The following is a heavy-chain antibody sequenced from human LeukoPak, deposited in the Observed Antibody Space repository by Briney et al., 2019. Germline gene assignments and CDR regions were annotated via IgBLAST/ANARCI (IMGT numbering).Heavy chain of an antibody. CDR3: AKDQVMAYFDY. V-gene: IGHV3-30*18. J-gene: IGHJ4*02. CDR2: ISYDGSNK. Sequence: PGGSLRLSCAASGFTFSNAWMNWVRQAPGKGLEWVAVISYDGSNKYYADSVKGRFTISRDNSKNTLYLQMNSLRAEDTAVYYCAKDQVMAYFDYWGQGTLVTVSS. CDR1: GFTFSNAW. D-gene: IGHD2-21*01.